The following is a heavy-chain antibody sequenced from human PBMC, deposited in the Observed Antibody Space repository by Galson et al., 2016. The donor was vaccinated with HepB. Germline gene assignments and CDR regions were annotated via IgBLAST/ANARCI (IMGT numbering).Heavy chain of an antibody. Sequence: SLRLSCAVSAGTFKNYAMNWVRQAPGKGLEWVAALSGSGGRTSYEDSVRGRFTISRDNSKNTLFLRMNSVGVEDTAVYFCTKSGFFGELDKWGQGTGVVVSS. D-gene: IGHD3-10*01. CDR3: TKSGFFGELDK. J-gene: IGHJ4*02. CDR1: AGTFKNYA. CDR2: LSGSGGRT. V-gene: IGHV3-23*01.